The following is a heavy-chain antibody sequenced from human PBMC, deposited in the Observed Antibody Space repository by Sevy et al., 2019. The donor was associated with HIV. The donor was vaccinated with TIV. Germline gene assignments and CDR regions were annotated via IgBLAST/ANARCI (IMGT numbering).Heavy chain of an antibody. CDR3: ARHGDYGGNLDFDY. CDR2: IYYSGST. V-gene: IGHV4-39*01. D-gene: IGHD4-17*01. CDR1: GGSISSSSYY. J-gene: IGHJ4*02. Sequence: SETLSLTCTVSGGSISSSSYYWGWIRQPPGKGLEWIGSIYYSGSTYYNPSLKSRVTISVDTSKNQFSLKLSSVTAADTAVYYCARHGDYGGNLDFDYWGQRTLVTVSS.